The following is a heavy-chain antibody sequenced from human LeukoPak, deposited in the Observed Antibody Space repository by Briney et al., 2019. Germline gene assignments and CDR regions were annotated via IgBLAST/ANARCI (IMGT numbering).Heavy chain of an antibody. V-gene: IGHV3-23*01. Sequence: GGPLRPSWATPGFPFSDFSMTWVRQAPGKGLKWISTTNPGGTTTYSAESVKGRFTIPRANFKNALYLKMRSLRVEDTAIYYCAKQSYARSLGEGGPGTLVTVSS. J-gene: IGHJ4*02. CDR3: AKQSYARSLGE. CDR1: GFPFSDFS. CDR2: TNPGGTTT. D-gene: IGHD3-10*02.